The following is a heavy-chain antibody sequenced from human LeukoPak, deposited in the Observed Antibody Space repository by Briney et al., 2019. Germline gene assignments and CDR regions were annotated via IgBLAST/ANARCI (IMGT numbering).Heavy chain of an antibody. CDR1: GYSFTSYW. D-gene: IGHD6-6*01. V-gene: IGHV5-51*01. CDR2: IYPGDSDT. Sequence: LGESLKISCKGSGYSFTSYWIGWVRQMPGKGLEWMGIIYPGDSDTRYSPSFQGQVTISADKSISTAYLQWSSLKASDTAMYYCARLSNRQLVRGGPQGAFDIWGQGTMVTVSS. CDR3: ARLSNRQLVRGGPQGAFDI. J-gene: IGHJ3*02.